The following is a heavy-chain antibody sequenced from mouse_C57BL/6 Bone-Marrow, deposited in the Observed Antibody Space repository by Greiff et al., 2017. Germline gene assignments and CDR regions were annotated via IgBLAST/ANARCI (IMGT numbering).Heavy chain of an antibody. CDR2: INPYNGGT. Sequence: EVQLQQSGPVLVKPGASVKMSCKASGYTFTDYYMNWVKQSHGKSLEWIGVINPYNGGTSYTQKFKGKATLTVDKSSSTAYMVLNSLTSEDSAVYYCSNDYSWFAYWGQGTLVTVSA. D-gene: IGHD1-1*01. V-gene: IGHV1-19*01. CDR3: SNDYSWFAY. CDR1: GYTFTDYY. J-gene: IGHJ3*01.